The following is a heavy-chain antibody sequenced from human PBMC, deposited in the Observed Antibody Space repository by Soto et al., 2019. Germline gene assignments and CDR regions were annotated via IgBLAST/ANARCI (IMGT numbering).Heavy chain of an antibody. V-gene: IGHV3-48*04. Sequence: EVQLVESGGGLVQPRGSLSLSCAASGFTFTSHSMNWVRQAPGKGLEWISYISGASTHIYYADSVKGRFTISRDNAKNSLYLQMNSLRAEDTAVYYCARSASQLLRNDAFDFWGQGTMVTVSS. CDR3: ARSASQLLRNDAFDF. CDR1: GFTFTSHS. CDR2: ISGASTHI. D-gene: IGHD2-2*01. J-gene: IGHJ3*01.